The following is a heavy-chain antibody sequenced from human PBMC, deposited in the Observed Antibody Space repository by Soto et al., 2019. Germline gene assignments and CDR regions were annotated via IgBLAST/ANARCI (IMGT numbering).Heavy chain of an antibody. V-gene: IGHV4-34*01. CDR3: ARVRYDFWSGYRAHNWFDP. J-gene: IGHJ5*02. Sequence: QVQLQQWGAGLLKPSVTLSLTCAVYGGSFSGYYWSWIRQPPGKGLEWIGEINHSGSTNYNPSLKSRVTISVDTSKNQFSLKLSSVTAADTAVYYCARVRYDFWSGYRAHNWFDPWGQGTLVTVSS. CDR2: INHSGST. CDR1: GGSFSGYY. D-gene: IGHD3-3*01.